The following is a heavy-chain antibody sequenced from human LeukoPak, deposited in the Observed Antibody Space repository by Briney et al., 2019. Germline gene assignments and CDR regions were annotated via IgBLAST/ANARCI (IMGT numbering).Heavy chain of an antibody. J-gene: IGHJ4*02. CDR3: AKGNYYGSSGLGSTSFDY. Sequence: GGSLRLSCAASGFTFSSYAMSWVRQAPGKGLEWVSAISGSGGSTYYADSVKGRFTISRDNSKNTLYLQMNSLRAEDTAVYYCAKGNYYGSSGLGSTSFDYWGQGTLVTVSS. CDR2: ISGSGGST. CDR1: GFTFSSYA. V-gene: IGHV3-23*01. D-gene: IGHD3-10*01.